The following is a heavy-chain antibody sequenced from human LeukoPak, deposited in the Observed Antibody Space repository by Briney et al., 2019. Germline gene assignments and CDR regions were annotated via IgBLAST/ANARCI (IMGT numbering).Heavy chain of an antibody. D-gene: IGHD6-13*01. J-gene: IGHJ3*02. CDR2: IIPIFGTA. V-gene: IGHV1-69*13. CDR1: GGTFSSYA. CDR3: AREERQQLGISEERYHDAFDI. Sequence: GASVKVSCKASGGTFSSYAISWVRQAPGQGLEWMGGIIPIFGTANYAQKFQGRVTITADESTSTAYMELSSLRSEDTAVYYCAREERQQLGISEERYHDAFDIWGQGTMVTVSS.